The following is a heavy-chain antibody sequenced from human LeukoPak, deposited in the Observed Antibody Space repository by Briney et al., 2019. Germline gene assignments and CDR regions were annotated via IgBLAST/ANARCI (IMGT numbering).Heavy chain of an antibody. V-gene: IGHV3-48*04. CDR1: GFTFSSYS. CDR2: ISSSSSTI. CDR3: ARDLNRFGRTAMAKVQSYYGMDV. J-gene: IGHJ6*02. D-gene: IGHD5-18*01. Sequence: GGSLRLSCAASGFTFSSYSMNWVRQAPGKGLEWVSYISSSSSTIYYADSVKGRFTISRDNAKNSLYLQMNSLRAEDTAVYYCARDLNRFGRTAMAKVQSYYGMDVWGQGTTVTVSS.